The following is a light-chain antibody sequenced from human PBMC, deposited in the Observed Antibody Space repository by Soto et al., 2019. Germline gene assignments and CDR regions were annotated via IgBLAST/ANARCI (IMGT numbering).Light chain of an antibody. V-gene: IGKV3-15*01. CDR3: QQHDDWPLT. J-gene: IGKJ4*01. CDR1: QNILSN. Sequence: EIVMTQSPATLSVSPGARATVSCRASQNILSNLAWYQQKPGQSPRLLIYGASTRATGIPASFSGSGSGTEFTLTISSLQSEDSAVYYCQQHDDWPLTFGGGTKVDIK. CDR2: GAS.